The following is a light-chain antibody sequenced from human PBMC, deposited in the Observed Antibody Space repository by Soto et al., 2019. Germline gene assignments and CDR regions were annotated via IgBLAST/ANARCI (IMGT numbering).Light chain of an antibody. CDR3: QQTSSVPRT. CDR1: QSISTF. V-gene: IGKV1-39*01. J-gene: IGKJ2*01. Sequence: DIQMSQSPSSLSASVGDRVTITCRASQSISTFLNWYQQRPGEAPKLLIYVASNLHTGVPSRFSGSGSGTDFTLTISSLQPEDFATYCCQQTSSVPRTFGQGTKLEI. CDR2: VAS.